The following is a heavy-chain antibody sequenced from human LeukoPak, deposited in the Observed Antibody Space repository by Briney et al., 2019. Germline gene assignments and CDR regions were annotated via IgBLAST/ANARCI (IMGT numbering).Heavy chain of an antibody. CDR3: ARDYGDYVFDY. CDR1: GCSISSGDYY. Sequence: SETLSLTCTVSGCSISSGDYYWSWIRQPPGKGLEWIGYIYYSGSTYYNPSLKSRVTISVDTSKNQFSLKLSSVTAADTAVYYCARDYGDYVFDYWGQGTLVTVSS. CDR2: IYYSGST. J-gene: IGHJ4*02. V-gene: IGHV4-30-4*01. D-gene: IGHD4-17*01.